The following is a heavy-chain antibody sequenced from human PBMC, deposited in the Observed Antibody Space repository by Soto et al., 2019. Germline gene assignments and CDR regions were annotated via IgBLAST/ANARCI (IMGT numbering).Heavy chain of an antibody. J-gene: IGHJ6*02. CDR3: ATIINYYYYGMDV. CDR1: GFTVSSNY. Sequence: GGSLRLSCAASGFTVSSNYMSWVRQAPGKGLEWVSVIYSGGSTYYADSVKGRFTISRDNSKNTLYLQMNSLRAEDTAVYYCATIINYYYYGMDVWGQGTTVTVSS. CDR2: IYSGGST. V-gene: IGHV3-53*01.